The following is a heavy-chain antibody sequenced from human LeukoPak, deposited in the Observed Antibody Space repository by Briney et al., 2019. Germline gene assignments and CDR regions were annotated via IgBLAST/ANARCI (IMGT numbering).Heavy chain of an antibody. V-gene: IGHV1-8*03. CDR2: MNPNSGNT. J-gene: IGHJ4*02. Sequence: ASVKVSCKASGYTFTSYDINWVRQATGQGLEWMGWMNPNSGNTGYAEKFRGRVTLTRDTAMTTAYMDLSSLTSDDTAVYYCARARVYYDARNPNYSRYCFDHWGQGTLVSVSS. CDR1: GYTFTSYD. CDR3: ARARVYYDARNPNYSRYCFDH. D-gene: IGHD3-10*02.